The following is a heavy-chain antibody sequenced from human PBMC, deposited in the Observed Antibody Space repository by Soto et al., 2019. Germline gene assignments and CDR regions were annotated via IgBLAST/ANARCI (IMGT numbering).Heavy chain of an antibody. D-gene: IGHD2-15*01. CDR1: GFTFSSYG. J-gene: IGHJ3*02. CDR3: ARDERYCSGGSCYPDAFDI. Sequence: GGSLRLSCAASGFTFSSYGMHWVRQAPGKGLEWVAVIWYDGSNKYYADSVKGRFTISRDNSKNTLYLQMNSLRAEDTAVYYCARDERYCSGGSCYPDAFDIWGQGTMVTVS. CDR2: IWYDGSNK. V-gene: IGHV3-33*01.